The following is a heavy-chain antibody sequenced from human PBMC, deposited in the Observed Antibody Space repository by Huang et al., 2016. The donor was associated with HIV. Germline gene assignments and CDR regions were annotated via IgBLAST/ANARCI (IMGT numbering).Heavy chain of an antibody. CDR2: INHNGKI. D-gene: IGHD3-10*01. V-gene: IGHV4-34*02. J-gene: IGHJ4*02. CDR3: ARGFNYYASDNLGVYYFDS. CDR1: GGAFRGSS. Sequence: QVQLKQWGAGLLKPSETLSLTCAVYGGAFRGSSWTWISQFPEKGLEWIGDINHNGKIIYNPSLSARVTSSTDTSKNHFSLHLTSVTAADTALYYCARGFNYYASDNLGVYYFDSWGLGTLVTVSP.